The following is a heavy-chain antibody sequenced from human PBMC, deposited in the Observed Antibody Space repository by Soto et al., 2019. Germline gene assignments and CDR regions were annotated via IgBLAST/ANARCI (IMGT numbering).Heavy chain of an antibody. CDR2: ISNSGSSI. Sequence: PGGSLRLSCAASGFTFSDYYMSWIRQAPGKGLEWVSYISNSGSSIDYADSVKGRFAISRDNAKNSLYLQMNSLRAEDTAVYYCTRHSTGWTAGHWGQGTLVTVSS. CDR3: TRHSTGWTAGH. D-gene: IGHD6-19*01. CDR1: GFTFSDYY. V-gene: IGHV3-11*01. J-gene: IGHJ4*02.